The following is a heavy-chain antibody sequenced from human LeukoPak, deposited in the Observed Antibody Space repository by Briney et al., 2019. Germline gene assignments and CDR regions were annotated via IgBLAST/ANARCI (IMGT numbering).Heavy chain of an antibody. Sequence: ASVKVSCKASGGTFSSYAISWVRQAPGQGLEWMGGIIPIFGTANYAQKFQGRVTITADESTSTAYMELSSLRSEDTAVYYCATPRDGYKNDAFDIWGQGTMATVSS. CDR2: IIPIFGTA. D-gene: IGHD5-24*01. CDR1: GGTFSSYA. CDR3: ATPRDGYKNDAFDI. J-gene: IGHJ3*02. V-gene: IGHV1-69*13.